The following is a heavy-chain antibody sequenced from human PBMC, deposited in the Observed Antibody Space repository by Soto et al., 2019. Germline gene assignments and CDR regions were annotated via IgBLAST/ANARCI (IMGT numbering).Heavy chain of an antibody. CDR3: AKDAGITGTSYYFDY. CDR1: GFTFSSYA. J-gene: IGHJ4*02. V-gene: IGHV3-23*01. CDR2: ISGSGGST. Sequence: LRLSCAASGFTFSSYAMSWVRQAPGKGLEWVSGISGSGGSTYCADSVKGRLTISRDNSQNTLYLQMNSLRAEDTAVYYCAKDAGITGTSYYFDYWGQGTLVTVSS. D-gene: IGHD1-20*01.